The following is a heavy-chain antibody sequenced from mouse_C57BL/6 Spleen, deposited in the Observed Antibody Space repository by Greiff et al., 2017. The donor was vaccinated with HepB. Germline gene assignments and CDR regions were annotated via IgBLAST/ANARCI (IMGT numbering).Heavy chain of an antibody. CDR3: ARGTSYYAMDY. CDR1: GYSFTGYF. CDR2: INPYNGDT. V-gene: IGHV1-20*01. J-gene: IGHJ4*01. D-gene: IGHD5-1*01. Sequence: VQLKESGPELVKPGDSVKISCKASGYSFTGYFMNWVMQSHGKSLEWIGRINPYNGDTFYNQKFKGKATLTVDKSTSTAHMELRSLTSEDSAVYYCARGTSYYAMDYWGQGTSVTVSS.